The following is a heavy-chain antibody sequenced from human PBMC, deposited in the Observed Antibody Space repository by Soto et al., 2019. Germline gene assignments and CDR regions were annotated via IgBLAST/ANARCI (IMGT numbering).Heavy chain of an antibody. Sequence: GGSLRLSCTASVFTFDGYGMHWVRQGPGKGLVWVSRINVVGKTRDYADSVKGRFTISRDNAKNTLFLQMNSLRADDTAFYYCTRGAYSYDSSGAFDYWGLGTLVTVSS. J-gene: IGHJ4*02. D-gene: IGHD3-22*01. CDR1: VFTFDGYG. V-gene: IGHV3-74*01. CDR2: INVVGKTR. CDR3: TRGAYSYDSSGAFDY.